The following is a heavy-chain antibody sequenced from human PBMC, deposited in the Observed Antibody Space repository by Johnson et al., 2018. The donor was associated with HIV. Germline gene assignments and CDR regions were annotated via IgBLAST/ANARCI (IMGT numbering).Heavy chain of an antibody. CDR1: GFTFSDSY. CDR3: ARSVNAGRPFDI. D-gene: IGHD2-8*01. J-gene: IGHJ3*02. Sequence: QVQLVESGGGWVKPGGSLSLSCAASGFTFSDSYMNCIRQAPGKGLEWVSYICGSDGAIWYADSVKGRFTVSRDNAKNSFYLQMNSLRAEDTAVYYCARSVNAGRPFDIWGQGTLVTVSS. CDR2: ICGSDGAI. V-gene: IGHV3-11*04.